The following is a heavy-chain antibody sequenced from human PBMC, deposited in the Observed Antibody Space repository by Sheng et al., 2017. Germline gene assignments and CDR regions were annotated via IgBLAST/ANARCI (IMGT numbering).Heavy chain of an antibody. J-gene: IGHJ4*01. V-gene: IGHV3-30-3*01. CDR3: VRLAAGSDY. CDR2: TSYEGSNK. CDR1: GFTFSDYA. D-gene: IGHD6-13*01. Sequence: QLVESGGGVVQPGRSLRLSCAASGFTFSDYAMHWVRQAPGKGLEWVALTSYEGSNKYYADSVKGRFTISRDNSRNTLFLEMNSLRTEDTAVYYCVRLAAGSDYWG.